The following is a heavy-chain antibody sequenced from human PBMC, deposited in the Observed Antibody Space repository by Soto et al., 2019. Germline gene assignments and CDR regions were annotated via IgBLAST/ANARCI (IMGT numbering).Heavy chain of an antibody. V-gene: IGHV3-23*01. J-gene: IGHJ3*02. Sequence: GGSLRLSCAASGFTPTTYAMSWVRQSPGKGLEWVSAISGSGGSTYYADSVKGRFTISRDNSKNTLYLQMNSLRAEDTAVYYCAKGLGVATLRGAFDIWGQGTMVTVSS. CDR2: ISGSGGST. CDR3: AKGLGVATLRGAFDI. D-gene: IGHD5-12*01. CDR1: GFTPTTYA.